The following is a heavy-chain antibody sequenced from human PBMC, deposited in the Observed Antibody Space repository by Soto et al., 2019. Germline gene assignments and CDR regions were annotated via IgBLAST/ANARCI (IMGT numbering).Heavy chain of an antibody. CDR1: GFTFNTYS. Sequence: GSLRLSCAASGFTFNTYSMNWVRHAPGKGLEWVSSVSGSATYRYYADSVRGRFTISRDDAKHSLYLQMDSLRAEDTAVYYCVRDLNTVTTAYLHHWGQGTLVTVSS. CDR2: VSGSATYR. V-gene: IGHV3-21*01. CDR3: VRDLNTVTTAYLHH. J-gene: IGHJ1*01. D-gene: IGHD4-17*01.